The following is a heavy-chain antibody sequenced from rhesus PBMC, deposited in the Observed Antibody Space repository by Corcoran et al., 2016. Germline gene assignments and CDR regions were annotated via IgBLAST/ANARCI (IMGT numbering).Heavy chain of an antibody. J-gene: IGHJ4*01. CDR2: IYVSIGRT. CDR3: ARDIAAAGTGLDY. D-gene: IGHD6-25*01. CDR1: GGSIRSGYD. Sequence: QVQLQASGPGVVQPSETLSLTCAVSGGSIRSGYDWSWIRQPPGKGLGWIGYIYVSIGRTNYTPSLKNRGTIAKDASKNQVSLKLSYVTAADTAVYYWARDIAAAGTGLDYWGQGVLVTVSS. V-gene: IGHV4-76*01.